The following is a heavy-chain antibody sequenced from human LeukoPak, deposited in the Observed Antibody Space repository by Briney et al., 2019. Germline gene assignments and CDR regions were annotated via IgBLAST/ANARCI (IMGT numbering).Heavy chain of an antibody. J-gene: IGHJ5*02. Sequence: PSETLSLTCAVSGGSISSSNWWSWVRQPPGKGLEWIGEIYHSGSTNYNPSLKSRVTISVDKSKNQFSLKLSSVTAADTAVYYCARTYGDYAGWFDPWGQGTPVTVSS. D-gene: IGHD4-17*01. CDR1: GGSISSSNW. V-gene: IGHV4-4*02. CDR3: ARTYGDYAGWFDP. CDR2: IYHSGST.